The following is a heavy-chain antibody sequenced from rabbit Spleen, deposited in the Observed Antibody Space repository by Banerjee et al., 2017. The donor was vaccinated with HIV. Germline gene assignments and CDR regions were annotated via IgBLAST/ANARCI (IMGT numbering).Heavy chain of an antibody. CDR3: ARDAGSGAYIDVYFDL. Sequence: QEQLEESGGGLVKPGASLTLTCKASRFSFSSGFDMCWVRQAPGKGLEWIACIYSINDRTFYASWAKGRFTISKTSSTTVTLQMTSLTVADTATYFCARDAGSGAYIDVYFDLWGPGTLVTVS. J-gene: IGHJ4*01. D-gene: IGHD8-1*01. V-gene: IGHV1S45*01. CDR1: RFSFSSGFD. CDR2: IYSINDRT.